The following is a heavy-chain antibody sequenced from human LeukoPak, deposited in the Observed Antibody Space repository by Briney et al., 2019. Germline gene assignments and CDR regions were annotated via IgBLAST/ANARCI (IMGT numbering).Heavy chain of an antibody. CDR2: INPSGGST. J-gene: IGHJ4*02. CDR1: GYTFTSYY. Sequence: ASVKVSCKASGYTFTSYYMHWVRQAPGQGLEWMGIINPSGGSTSYAQKFQGRVTMTTDTSTSTAYMELRSLRSDDTAVYYCARAEDYDFWSGPPLDYWGQGTLVTVSS. CDR3: ARAEDYDFWSGPPLDY. V-gene: IGHV1-46*01. D-gene: IGHD3-3*01.